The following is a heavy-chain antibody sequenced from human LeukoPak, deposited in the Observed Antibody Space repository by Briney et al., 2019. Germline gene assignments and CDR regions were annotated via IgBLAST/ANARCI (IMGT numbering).Heavy chain of an antibody. V-gene: IGHV1-69*13. J-gene: IGHJ5*02. D-gene: IGHD2-2*01. Sequence: SVKVSXKASGGTFSSYAISWVRQAPGQGLEWMGGIIPIFGTANYAQKFQGRVTITADESTSTAYMELSSLRSEDTAVYYCARDLRPQYCSSTSCYLSTHNWFDPWGQGTLVTVSS. CDR2: IIPIFGTA. CDR3: ARDLRPQYCSSTSCYLSTHNWFDP. CDR1: GGTFSSYA.